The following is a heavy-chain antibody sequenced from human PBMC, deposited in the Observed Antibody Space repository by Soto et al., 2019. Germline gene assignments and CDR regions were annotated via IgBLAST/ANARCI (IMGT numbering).Heavy chain of an antibody. CDR3: ARDLFKVAVALTYYYYGMDA. CDR2: INPSGGST. J-gene: IGHJ6*02. V-gene: IGHV1-46*01. D-gene: IGHD6-19*01. Sequence: ASVEVSCKASGYTFTSYYMHWVRQAPGQGLEWMGIINPSGGSTSYAQKFQGRVTMTRDTSTSTVYMELSSLRSEDTAVYYCARDLFKVAVALTYYYYGMDAWGQGTTVTVSS. CDR1: GYTFTSYY.